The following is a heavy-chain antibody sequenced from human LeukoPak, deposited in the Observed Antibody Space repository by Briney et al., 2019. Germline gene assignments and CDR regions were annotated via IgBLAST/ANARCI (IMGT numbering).Heavy chain of an antibody. D-gene: IGHD1-26*01. CDR2: INHSGST. CDR3: ARVVSGSCRLDY. Sequence: PSETLSLTCAVYGGSFSGYYWSWIRQPPGKGLEWIGEINHSGSTNYNPSLKSRVTISVDTSKNQFSLKLSSVTAADTAVYYCARVVSGSCRLDYWGQGTLVTVSS. J-gene: IGHJ4*02. V-gene: IGHV4-34*01. CDR1: GGSFSGYY.